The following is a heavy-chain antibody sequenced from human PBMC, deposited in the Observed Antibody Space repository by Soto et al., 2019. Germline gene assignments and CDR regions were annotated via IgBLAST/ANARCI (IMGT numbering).Heavy chain of an antibody. D-gene: IGHD4-17*01. CDR1: GYTFTSYD. CDR2: MNPNSGNT. CDR3: ARDYGVPGENYYYYGMDV. V-gene: IGHV1-8*01. Sequence: ASLKVSCKASGYTFTSYDINWVRQATLQGLEWMGWMNPNSGNTGYAQKFQGRVTMTRNTSISTAYMELSSLRSEDTAVYYCARDYGVPGENYYYYGMDVWGQGTTVTVSS. J-gene: IGHJ6*02.